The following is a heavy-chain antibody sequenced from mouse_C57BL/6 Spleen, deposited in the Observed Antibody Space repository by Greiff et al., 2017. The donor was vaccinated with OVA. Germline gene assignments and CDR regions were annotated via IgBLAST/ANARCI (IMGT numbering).Heavy chain of an antibody. CDR3: ARDRVLDYYAMDY. CDR2: ISYDGSN. D-gene: IGHD1-1*01. CDR1: GYSITSGYY. Sequence: EVKLQESGPGLVKPSQSLSLTCSVTGYSITSGYYWNWIRQFPGNKLEWMGYISYDGSNNYNPSLKNRISITRDTSKNQFFLKLNSVTTEDTATYYCARDRVLDYYAMDYWGQGTSVTVSS. J-gene: IGHJ4*01. V-gene: IGHV3-6*01.